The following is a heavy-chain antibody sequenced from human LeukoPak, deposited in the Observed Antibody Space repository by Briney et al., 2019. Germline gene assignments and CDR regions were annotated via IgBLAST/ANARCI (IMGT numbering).Heavy chain of an antibody. D-gene: IGHD3-9*01. Sequence: SEALSLTRTVSGGSISSYYWSWIRQPAGKGLEWIGRIYTSGSTNYNPSLKSRVTMSVDTSKNQFSLKLSSVTAADTAVYYCARVRYYDILTGYGPPMDYGMDVWGQGTTVTVSS. CDR2: IYTSGST. J-gene: IGHJ6*02. V-gene: IGHV4-4*07. CDR1: GGSISSYY. CDR3: ARVRYYDILTGYGPPMDYGMDV.